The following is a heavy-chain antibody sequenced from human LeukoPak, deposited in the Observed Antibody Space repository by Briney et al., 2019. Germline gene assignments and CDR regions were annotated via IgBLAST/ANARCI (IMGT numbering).Heavy chain of an antibody. CDR2: IYHSGST. CDR1: GGSISSGYY. D-gene: IGHD3-16*02. CDR3: ARDQLRLGELSLSLFDY. J-gene: IGHJ4*02. Sequence: PSETLSLTCTVSGGSISSGYYWGWIRQPPGKGLEWIGSIYHSGSTYYNPSLKSRVTISVDTSKNQFSLKLSSVTAADTAVYYCARDQLRLGELSLSLFDYWGQGTLVTVSS. V-gene: IGHV4-38-2*02.